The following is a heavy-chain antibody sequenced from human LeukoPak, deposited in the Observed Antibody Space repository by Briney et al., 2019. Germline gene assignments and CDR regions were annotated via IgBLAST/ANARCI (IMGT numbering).Heavy chain of an antibody. Sequence: GGPLRLSCAASGFTFDDYGMSWVRQAPGKGLEWVSGINWNGGSTGYADSVKGRFTISRDNAKNSLYLQMNSLRAEDTALYYCARDILAYGSGPSGYFDLWGRGTLVTVSS. CDR2: INWNGGST. J-gene: IGHJ2*01. V-gene: IGHV3-20*04. CDR1: GFTFDDYG. D-gene: IGHD3-10*01. CDR3: ARDILAYGSGPSGYFDL.